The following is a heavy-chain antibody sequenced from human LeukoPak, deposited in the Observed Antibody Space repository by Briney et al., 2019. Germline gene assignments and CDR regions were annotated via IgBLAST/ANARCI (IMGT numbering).Heavy chain of an antibody. J-gene: IGHJ4*02. Sequence: ASVKVSCKASGYTFTGYYMHWVRQAPGQGLEWMGWINPNSGGTNYAQKFQGRVTMTTDTSTSTAYMELRSLRSDDTAVYYCARARGDDSSGYSLHWGQGTLVTVSS. CDR2: INPNSGGT. D-gene: IGHD3-22*01. V-gene: IGHV1-2*02. CDR3: ARARGDDSSGYSLH. CDR1: GYTFTGYY.